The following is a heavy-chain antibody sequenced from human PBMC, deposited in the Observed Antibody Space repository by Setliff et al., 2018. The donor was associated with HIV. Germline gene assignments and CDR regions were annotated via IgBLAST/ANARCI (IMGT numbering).Heavy chain of an antibody. J-gene: IGHJ4*02. V-gene: IGHV3-49*04. CDR1: GFTFGDYA. CDR3: TRGRYSSGWSDY. Sequence: GGSLRLSCTASGFTFGDYAMSWVRQAPGKGLEWVGFIRSKAYGGTTEYAASVKGRFTISRDDSKSIAYLQMNSLKTEDTAVYYCTRGRYSSGWSDYWGRGTLVTVSS. D-gene: IGHD6-19*01. CDR2: IRSKAYGGTT.